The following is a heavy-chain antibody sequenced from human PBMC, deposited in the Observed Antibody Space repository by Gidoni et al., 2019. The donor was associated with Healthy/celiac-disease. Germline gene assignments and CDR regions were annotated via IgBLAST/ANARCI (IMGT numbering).Heavy chain of an antibody. CDR2: IGSSSITI. Sequence: EVQLVESGGGLVQPGGSLRLSCAASGFTFSSCSMNWVRQAPGKGLEWVSYIGSSSITIYYADSVKGRFTISRDNAKNSLYLQMNSLRDEDTAVYYCARDKRVYCSSTSCYTVYWGQGTLVTVSS. CDR3: ARDKRVYCSSTSCYTVY. J-gene: IGHJ4*02. D-gene: IGHD2-2*02. CDR1: GFTFSSCS. V-gene: IGHV3-48*02.